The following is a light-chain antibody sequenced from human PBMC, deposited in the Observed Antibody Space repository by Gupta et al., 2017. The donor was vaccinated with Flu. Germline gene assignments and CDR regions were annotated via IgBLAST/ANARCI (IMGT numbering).Light chain of an antibody. CDR1: NVDAKV. Sequence: TGCGVNVDAKVACWYQHKAGQSTGLVIYQDIRRSSGIPGRFSGSNSGNTATLTIGGTQAMDEAYYYCQAGDSTTVVFGGGTKLTVL. J-gene: IGLJ2*01. CDR3: QAGDSTTVV. V-gene: IGLV3-1*01. CDR2: QDI.